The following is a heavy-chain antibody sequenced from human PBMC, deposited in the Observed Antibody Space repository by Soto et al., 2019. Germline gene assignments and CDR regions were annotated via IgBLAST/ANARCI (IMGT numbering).Heavy chain of an antibody. D-gene: IGHD4-17*01. CDR1: GFTFDDYA. J-gene: IGHJ4*02. CDR3: AKAGRGDLYYFDY. Sequence: GGSLRLSCAASGFTFDDYAMHWVRQAPGKGLEWVSGISWNSGSIGYADSVKGRFTISRDNAKNSLYLQMNSLRAEDTALYYCAKAGRGDLYYFDYWGQGTLVTVSS. CDR2: ISWNSGSI. V-gene: IGHV3-9*01.